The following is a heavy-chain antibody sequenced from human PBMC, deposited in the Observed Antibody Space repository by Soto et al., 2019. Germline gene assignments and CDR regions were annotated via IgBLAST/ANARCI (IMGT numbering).Heavy chain of an antibody. CDR2: ISSSSTI. Sequence: GGSLRLSCAASGFTFSSYSMNWVRQAPGKGLEWVSYISSSSTIYYADSVKGRFTISRDNAKNSLYLQMNSLRDEDTAVYYCARGNYGDSYYGMDVWGQGTTVTVSS. V-gene: IGHV3-48*02. J-gene: IGHJ6*02. D-gene: IGHD4-17*01. CDR1: GFTFSSYS. CDR3: ARGNYGDSYYGMDV.